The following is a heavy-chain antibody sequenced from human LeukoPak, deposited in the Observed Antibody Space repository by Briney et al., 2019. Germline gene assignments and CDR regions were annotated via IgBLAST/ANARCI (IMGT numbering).Heavy chain of an antibody. Sequence: SETLSLTCAVYGGSFSGYYWSWIRQPPGKGLEWIGRIYTSGSTYYNPSLKSRVTISVDTSKNQFSLKLRSVTAADTAVYYCARPLSRLSWLDPWGQGTLVTVSS. CDR1: GGSFSGYY. CDR2: IYTSGST. V-gene: IGHV4-4*08. D-gene: IGHD2-21*01. CDR3: ARPLSRLSWLDP. J-gene: IGHJ5*02.